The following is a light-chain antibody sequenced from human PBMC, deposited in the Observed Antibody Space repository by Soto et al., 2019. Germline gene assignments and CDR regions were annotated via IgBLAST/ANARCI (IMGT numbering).Light chain of an antibody. CDR2: AAS. V-gene: IGKV1-12*01. J-gene: IGKJ4*01. CDR1: QDISSW. Sequence: DVQMTQSPSVSASVGDRVTITCRASQDISSWLAWYQQKPGKAPKLLIYAASSLQHGVPSRFSGSGSGTDFTLTISSLQPEDFASYYCQQASSFPLAFGGGTKVDIK. CDR3: QQASSFPLA.